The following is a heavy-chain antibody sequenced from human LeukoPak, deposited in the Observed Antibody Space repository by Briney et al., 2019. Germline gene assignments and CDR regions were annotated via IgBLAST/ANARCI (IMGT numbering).Heavy chain of an antibody. CDR2: IYHSGST. CDR3: ARGWGRYGNWFDP. J-gene: IGHJ5*02. D-gene: IGHD2-21*02. Sequence: PSQTLSLTCAVSGGSISSGGYSWSWIRQPPGKGLEWIGNIYHSGSTYYNPSLKSRVTISVDRSKNQFSLKLSSVTAADTAVYYCARGWGRYGNWFDPWGQGTLSPSPQ. V-gene: IGHV4-30-2*01. CDR1: GGSISSGGYS.